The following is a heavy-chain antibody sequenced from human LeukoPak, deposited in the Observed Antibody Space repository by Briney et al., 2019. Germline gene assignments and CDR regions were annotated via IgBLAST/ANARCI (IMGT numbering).Heavy chain of an antibody. CDR1: GYTFSSHG. V-gene: IGHV1-18*01. Sequence: ASVKVSCKASGYTFSSHGISWVRQAPGQGLEWMGWISAYNGNTNYAQKLQGRVTMTTDTSTSTAYMELRSLRSDDTAVYYCTRDRYGSRTRYTSGWPIDYWGQGTLVTVSS. CDR2: ISAYNGNT. J-gene: IGHJ4*02. D-gene: IGHD6-19*01. CDR3: TRDRYGSRTRYTSGWPIDY.